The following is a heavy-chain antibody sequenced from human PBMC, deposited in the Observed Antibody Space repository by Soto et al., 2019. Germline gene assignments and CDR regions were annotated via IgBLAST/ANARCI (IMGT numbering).Heavy chain of an antibody. CDR3: AQDLIGYCGGSTCNIFQS. D-gene: IGHD2-2*01. Sequence: QVQLIESGGGVVQPGRSLRLSCAASGFIFNSYDMHWVRQAPGKGLEWVAFLSHDGSKRFYADSPKGRITMSRDNFNNTLYLEVHSLRPADTAVYYCAQDLIGYCGGSTCNIFQSWGQGTLVTVSS. CDR2: LSHDGSKR. CDR1: GFIFNSYD. J-gene: IGHJ4*02. V-gene: IGHV3-30*18.